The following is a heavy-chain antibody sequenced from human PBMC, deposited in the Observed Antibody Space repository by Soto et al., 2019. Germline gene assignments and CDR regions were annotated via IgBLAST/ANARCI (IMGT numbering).Heavy chain of an antibody. Sequence: GASVKVSCKATGYSFKNYAVHWVRQAPGQRLEWMGFTNEGSGNTRFSQKFQGRISITRDTSASTVYLDLSSLTSEDTAIYYCARDDRSVSGVITGDNWGPGTLVTVSS. CDR2: TNEGSGNT. CDR3: ARDDRSVSGVITGDN. D-gene: IGHD3-3*01. CDR1: GYSFKNYA. V-gene: IGHV1-3*01. J-gene: IGHJ4*02.